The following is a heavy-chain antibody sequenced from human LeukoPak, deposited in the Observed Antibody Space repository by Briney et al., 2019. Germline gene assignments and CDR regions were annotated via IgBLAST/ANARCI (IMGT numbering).Heavy chain of an antibody. J-gene: IGHJ4*02. CDR2: IYSGGST. D-gene: IGHD5-24*01. V-gene: IGHV3-53*01. CDR3: ARDREDGYNYYDY. Sequence: GGSLRLSCAASGFTVSSNYMSWVRQAPGKGLEWVSVIYSGGSTYYADSVKGRFTISRDNSKNTLYLQMNSLRAEDTAAYYCARDREDGYNYYDYWGQGTLVTVSS. CDR1: GFTVSSNY.